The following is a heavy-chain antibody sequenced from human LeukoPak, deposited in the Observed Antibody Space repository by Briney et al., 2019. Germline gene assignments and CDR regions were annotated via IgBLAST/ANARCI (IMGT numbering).Heavy chain of an antibody. J-gene: IGHJ4*02. V-gene: IGHV3-23*01. CDR3: AKNTQWLPHV. Sequence: GGSLRLSCAASGFTLSSYAMSWVRQAPGKGLECVSAISGSGGSTYYADSVKGRFTISRDNSNNTLYLQMNSLRAEDTAVYYCAKNTQWLPHVWGQGTLVTVSS. CDR2: ISGSGGST. CDR1: GFTLSSYA. D-gene: IGHD6-19*01.